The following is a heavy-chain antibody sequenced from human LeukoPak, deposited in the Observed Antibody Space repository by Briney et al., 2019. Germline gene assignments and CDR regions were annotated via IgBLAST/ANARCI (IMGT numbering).Heavy chain of an antibody. CDR3: AKEGGSIAAQYDY. D-gene: IGHD2-15*01. Sequence: GGSLRLSCEASGFTFSTYAMSWVRQAPGKGLEWVSSITFSGGTTYSADSVRGRFTISRYNSKNTLYFQMNSLRVDDTTVFYCAKEGGSIAAQYDYWGQGALVTVPS. CDR2: ITFSGGTT. CDR1: GFTFSTYA. J-gene: IGHJ4*02. V-gene: IGHV3-23*01.